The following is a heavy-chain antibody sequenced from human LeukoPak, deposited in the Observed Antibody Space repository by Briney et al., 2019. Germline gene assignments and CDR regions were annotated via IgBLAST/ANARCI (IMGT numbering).Heavy chain of an antibody. CDR1: GGSISSSNW. J-gene: IGHJ4*02. V-gene: IGHV4-4*02. Sequence: SETLSLTCAVSGGSISSSNWWSWVRQPPGKGLEWIGEIYHSGSTNYNPSLKSRVTISVDTSKNQFSLKLSSVTAADTAVYYCARGGNYYDSSGYYLHPYYFDYWGQGTLVTVSS. CDR2: IYHSGST. D-gene: IGHD3-22*01. CDR3: ARGGNYYDSSGYYLHPYYFDY.